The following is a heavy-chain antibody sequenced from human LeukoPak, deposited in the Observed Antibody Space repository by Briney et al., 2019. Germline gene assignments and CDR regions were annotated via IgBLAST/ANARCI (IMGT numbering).Heavy chain of an antibody. CDR2: FDPEDGET. Sequence: ASVKVSCKVSGYTLTELSMHWVRQAPGKGLEWMGGFDPEDGETIYAQKFQGRVTMTEDTSTDTAYMELSSLRSEYTAVYYCATVVVTAPGEDYFDYWGQGTLVTVSS. D-gene: IGHD2-21*02. CDR3: ATVVVTAPGEDYFDY. CDR1: GYTLTELS. J-gene: IGHJ4*02. V-gene: IGHV1-24*01.